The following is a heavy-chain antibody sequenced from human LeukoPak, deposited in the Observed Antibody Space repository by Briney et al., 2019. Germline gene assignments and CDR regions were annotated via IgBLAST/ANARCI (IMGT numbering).Heavy chain of an antibody. CDR2: IRDSGSRT. CDR3: AKDLSYGNFYYYYLEV. D-gene: IGHD1-26*01. J-gene: IGHJ6*03. Sequence: PGGSLRLSCAASGFTFSSFPMSWVRQAPGKGLEWVSGIRDSGSRTYYADSVKGRFTISRDTSKNTLYLQMNSLRAEDTAVYYCAKDLSYGNFYYYYLEVWGKGTTVTVSS. CDR1: GFTFSSFP. V-gene: IGHV3-23*01.